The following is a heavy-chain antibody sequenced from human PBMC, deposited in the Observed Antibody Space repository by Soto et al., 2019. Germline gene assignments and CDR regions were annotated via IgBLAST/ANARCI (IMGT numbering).Heavy chain of an antibody. CDR3: ARGPSGDKVDY. CDR2: IYNSGST. J-gene: IGHJ4*02. Sequence: QVQLQESGPGVVEPSQTLSLTCTVSGGSINNNGYFWSWIRQPPGSGLEWIGHIYNSGSTYSNPSLKRRLTIPVDTSKNQFSLKLSSVTAADTAVYYCARGPSGDKVDYWGQGTLVTVSS. CDR1: GGSINNNGYF. D-gene: IGHD1-26*01. V-gene: IGHV4-30-4*01.